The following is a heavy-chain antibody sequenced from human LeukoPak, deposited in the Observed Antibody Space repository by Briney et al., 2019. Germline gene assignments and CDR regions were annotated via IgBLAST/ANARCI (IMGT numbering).Heavy chain of an antibody. D-gene: IGHD5-24*01. J-gene: IGHJ4*02. V-gene: IGHV3-23*01. CDR1: GFTVSSNY. CDR2: ITDSGTNT. CDR3: AKAQMATITDFDY. Sequence: GGSLRLSCAASGFTVSSNYMSWVRQAPGKGLEWVSTITDSGTNTYYADSVKGRFTIYRDNSEKTLYVQMNTLRAEDTAVYYCAKAQMATITDFDYWGQGTLVTVSS.